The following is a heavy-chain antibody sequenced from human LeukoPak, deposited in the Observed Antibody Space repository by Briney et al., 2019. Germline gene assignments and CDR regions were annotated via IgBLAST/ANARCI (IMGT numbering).Heavy chain of an antibody. J-gene: IGHJ4*02. V-gene: IGHV3-7*01. CDR2: IKQDGSEK. Sequence: GGSLRLSCAASGFTFSSYWMSWVRQAPGKGLEWVANIKQDGSEKYYVDSVKGRFTISRDNAKNSLYLQMNSLRAEDTAVYYCARDRIEYYDFWSGYFGFDYWGQGTLVTVSS. D-gene: IGHD3-3*01. CDR3: ARDRIEYYDFWSGYFGFDY. CDR1: GFTFSSYW.